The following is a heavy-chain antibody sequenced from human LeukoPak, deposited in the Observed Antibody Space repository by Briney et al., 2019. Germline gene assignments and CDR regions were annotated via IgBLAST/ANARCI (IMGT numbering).Heavy chain of an antibody. J-gene: IGHJ5*02. CDR2: IKPDGSER. CDR1: GFILDNYW. Sequence: GGSLRLSCAASGFILDNYWMNWVRQTPGKGLEWVATIKPDGSERFYVDSVKGRFIISRDNVKNSLCLELSSVRAEDTGVYFCVAGRGDPWGQGTLVTVSS. CDR3: VAGRGDP. V-gene: IGHV3-7*01. D-gene: IGHD1-26*01.